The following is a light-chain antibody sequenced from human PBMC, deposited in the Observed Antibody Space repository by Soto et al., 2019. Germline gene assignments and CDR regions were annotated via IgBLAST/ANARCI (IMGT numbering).Light chain of an antibody. J-gene: IGLJ3*02. Sequence: QSVLTQPPSASGTPGQRVTISCSGSSSNIGSNTVNWYQQLPGTAPKLLIYSNNQRPSGVPDRFSGSKSGTSASLAISGLQSEDDADYFCAAWDDSLNGWVFGGGTQLTV. CDR3: AAWDDSLNGWV. V-gene: IGLV1-44*01. CDR2: SNN. CDR1: SSNIGSNT.